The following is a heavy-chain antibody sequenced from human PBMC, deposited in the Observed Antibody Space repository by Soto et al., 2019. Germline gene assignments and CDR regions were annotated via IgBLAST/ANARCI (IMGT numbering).Heavy chain of an antibody. V-gene: IGHV4-59*01. CDR1: GVSISSYY. J-gene: IGHJ4*02. CDR2: NYYSGTT. D-gene: IGHD5-12*01. CDR3: VREAYIGYGHAIDV. Sequence: SETLSLTCAVSGVSISSYYWSWIRQSPGKGLEWIGYNYYSGTTNYNPSLKSRVTISVNTSRNQFSLRLTSVTAADTAVYYCVREAYIGYGHAIDVWGPGTLVTVSS.